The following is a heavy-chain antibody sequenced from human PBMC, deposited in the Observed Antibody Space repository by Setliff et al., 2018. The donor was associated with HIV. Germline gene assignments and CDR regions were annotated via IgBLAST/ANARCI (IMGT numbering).Heavy chain of an antibody. Sequence: GGSLRLSCAASGFTFNKAWMNWVRLRPGKGLEWVASISGSGTYTHYADSVRGRFTVSRDNAKNSLWLQLDSLKVEDTAVYYCAKPPRPSSWPQYYFDYWGQGTLVTVSS. CDR2: ISGSGTYT. D-gene: IGHD6-13*01. V-gene: IGHV3-21*04. CDR3: AKPPRPSSWPQYYFDY. J-gene: IGHJ4*02. CDR1: GFTFNKAW.